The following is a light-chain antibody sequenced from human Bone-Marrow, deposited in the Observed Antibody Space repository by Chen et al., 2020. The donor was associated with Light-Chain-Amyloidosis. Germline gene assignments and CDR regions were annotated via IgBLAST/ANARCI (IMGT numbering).Light chain of an antibody. CDR1: QTISSNY. J-gene: IGKJ4*01. CDR2: GSS. Sequence: EIVLTQSPGTLSLSPGEGAXLSCRASQTISSNYLTRYQQKFGQAPTLLIYGSSSRAPGIPDRFTGSGSGXXFPLTINRLEPQDFAMYYCQQYGTSPLTFGGGTKVEIK. CDR3: QQYGTSPLT. V-gene: IGKV3-20*01.